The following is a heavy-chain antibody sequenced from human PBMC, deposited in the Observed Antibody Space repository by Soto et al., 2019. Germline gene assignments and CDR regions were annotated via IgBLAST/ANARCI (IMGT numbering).Heavy chain of an antibody. CDR1: GGSISSYY. Sequence: SETLSLTCTVSGGSISSYYWSWIRQPPGKGLEWIGCIYYTGSTNYNPSLKSRVTISVDTSKNQFSLKLSSVTAADTAVYYCARRQSSGWSDAFDIWGQGTMVTVSS. V-gene: IGHV4-59*08. J-gene: IGHJ3*02. CDR2: IYYTGST. D-gene: IGHD6-19*01. CDR3: ARRQSSGWSDAFDI.